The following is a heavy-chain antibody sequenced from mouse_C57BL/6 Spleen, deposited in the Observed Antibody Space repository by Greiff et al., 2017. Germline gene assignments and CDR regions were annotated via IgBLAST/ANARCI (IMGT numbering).Heavy chain of an antibody. J-gene: IGHJ4*01. Sequence: VQLQQSGPELVKPGASVKIPCKASGYTFTDYNMDWVKQSHGKSLEWIGDINPNNGGTIYNQKFKGKATLTGDKSSSTAYMELRSLTSEDTAVYYGGRWYGDYGYAMDYWGQGTSVTVSS. CDR1: GYTFTDYN. D-gene: IGHD2-4*01. CDR3: GRWYGDYGYAMDY. CDR2: INPNNGGT. V-gene: IGHV1-18*01.